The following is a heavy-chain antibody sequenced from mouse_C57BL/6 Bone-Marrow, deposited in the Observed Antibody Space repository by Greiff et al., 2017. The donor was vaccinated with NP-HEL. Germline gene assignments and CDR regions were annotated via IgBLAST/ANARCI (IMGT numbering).Heavy chain of an antibody. CDR2: IYPGGGYT. V-gene: IGHV1-63*01. CDR1: GYTFTNYW. D-gene: IGHD2-1*01. Sequence: QVQLQQSGAELVRPGTSVKMSCKASGYTFTNYWIGWAKQRPGHGLEWVGDIYPGGGYTNYNEEFKGKATLTADKSSSTAYMQFSSLTSEDSAIYYGARRYYGNFHFDYWGQGTTLTVSS. CDR3: ARRYYGNFHFDY. J-gene: IGHJ2*01.